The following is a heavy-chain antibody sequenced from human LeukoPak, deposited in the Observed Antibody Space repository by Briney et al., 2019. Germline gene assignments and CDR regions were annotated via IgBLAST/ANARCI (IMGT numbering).Heavy chain of an antibody. CDR1: GGSISTYY. V-gene: IGHV4-4*07. Sequence: ASETLSLTCTVSGGSISTYYWSWIRHPAGKGLEWIGRIYTSGNTYYNPSLKSRVTMSVDTSENQFSLKLSSVTAADTAVYYCARVPIGVEAQVRPGRVLARYNWFDPWGQGTLVTVSS. D-gene: IGHD2-21*01. CDR3: ARVPIGVEAQVRPGRVLARYNWFDP. J-gene: IGHJ5*02. CDR2: IYTSGNT.